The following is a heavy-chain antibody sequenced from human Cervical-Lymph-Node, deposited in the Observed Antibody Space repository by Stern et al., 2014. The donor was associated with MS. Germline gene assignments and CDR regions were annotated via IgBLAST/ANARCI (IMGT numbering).Heavy chain of an antibody. CDR2: IIPIFGTA. V-gene: IGHV1-69*01. CDR3: ARGGEVAGWTDFDY. D-gene: IGHD6-19*01. Sequence: VQLVQSGAEVKKPGSSVKVSCKVSGGTFSRYAISWVRQAPGQGLEWMGGIIPIFGTANDAQKFQGRVTITADESTSTAYMELSSLRSEDTAVYYCARGGEVAGWTDFDYWGQGTLVTVST. J-gene: IGHJ4*02. CDR1: GGTFSRYA.